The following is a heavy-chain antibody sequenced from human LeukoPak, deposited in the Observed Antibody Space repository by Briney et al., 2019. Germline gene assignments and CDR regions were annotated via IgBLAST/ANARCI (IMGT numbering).Heavy chain of an antibody. V-gene: IGHV3-23*01. CDR2: TVGIGPDT. CDR1: EFTFSSYS. CDR3: TKASAARCIGVFCYPFDH. D-gene: IGHD2-15*01. J-gene: IGHJ4*02. Sequence: GGSLRLSCAGSEFTFSSYSMHWVRQAPGKGLEWVAATVGIGPDTYHADSVKGRFTISRDNSKNILYLQMNSLRVEDTAVYYCTKASAARCIGVFCYPFDHWGQGTLVTVSS.